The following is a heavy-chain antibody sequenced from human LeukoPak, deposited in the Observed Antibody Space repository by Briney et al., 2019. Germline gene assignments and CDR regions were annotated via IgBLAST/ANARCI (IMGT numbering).Heavy chain of an antibody. CDR3: ARDEDTSALSEY. V-gene: IGHV3-23*01. Sequence: GGSLRLSCAGSGFSFSSNTMSWVRQAPGRGLEWVSAISNDGGRTDYADSVKGRFTISRDNSKSTLYLHMDSLRAEDTAVYYCARDEDTSALSEYWGQGTLVTVSS. J-gene: IGHJ4*02. D-gene: IGHD2/OR15-2a*01. CDR1: GFSFSSNT. CDR2: ISNDGGRT.